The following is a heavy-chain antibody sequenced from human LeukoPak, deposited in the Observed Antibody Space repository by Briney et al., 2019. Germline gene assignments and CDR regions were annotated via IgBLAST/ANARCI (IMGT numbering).Heavy chain of an antibody. CDR2: VHYSGST. Sequence: ASETLSLTCTVSGGSISSYYWSWIRQPPGKGLEWIGFVHYSGSTHYNPSLKSRVTISVDTSKNQFSLKLSSVTAADTAVYYCARSEEYCSGGSCYSSNFDYWGQGTLVTVSS. D-gene: IGHD2-15*01. CDR3: ARSEEYCSGGSCYSSNFDY. V-gene: IGHV4-59*12. CDR1: GGSISSYY. J-gene: IGHJ4*02.